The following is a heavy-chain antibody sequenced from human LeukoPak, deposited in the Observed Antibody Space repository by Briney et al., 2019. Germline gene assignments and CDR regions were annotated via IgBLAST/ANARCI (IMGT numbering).Heavy chain of an antibody. CDR1: GYTFTSYG. J-gene: IGHJ4*02. Sequence: ASVKVSCKASGYTFTSYGISWVRQAPGQGLEWMGWISAYNGNTNYAQKLQGRVTMTTDTSTSTAYMKLRSLRSDDTAVYYCARVELWFGDWYFDYWGQGTLVTVSS. D-gene: IGHD3-10*01. V-gene: IGHV1-18*01. CDR3: ARVELWFGDWYFDY. CDR2: ISAYNGNT.